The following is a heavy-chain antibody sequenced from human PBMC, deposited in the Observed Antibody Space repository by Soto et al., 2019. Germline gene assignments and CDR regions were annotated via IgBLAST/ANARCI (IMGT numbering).Heavy chain of an antibody. CDR1: GFSLSNARMG. V-gene: IGHV2-26*01. J-gene: IGHJ4*02. D-gene: IGHD1-26*01. CDR3: ARIRSGSYYADFDY. Sequence: SGPTLVNPTETLTLTCTVSGFSLSNARMGVSWIRQPPGKALEWLAHIFSNDEKSYSTSLKSRLTISKDTSKSQVVLTMTSMDPVDTATYYCARIRSGSYYADFDYWGQGTLVTVSS. CDR2: IFSNDEK.